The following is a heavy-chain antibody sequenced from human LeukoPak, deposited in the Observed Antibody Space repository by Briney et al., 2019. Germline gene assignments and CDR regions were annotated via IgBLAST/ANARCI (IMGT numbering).Heavy chain of an antibody. CDR1: GGSISSYY. J-gene: IGHJ4*02. Sequence: SETRSLTCTDSGGSISSYYWSWIRQPPGKGLEWIGYIYYSGSTNYNPSLKSRVTISVDTSKNQFSLKLTSVTAADTAVYYCARHKRAYYYDSSGYPDYWGQGTLVTVSS. D-gene: IGHD3-22*01. V-gene: IGHV4-59*08. CDR3: ARHKRAYYYDSSGYPDY. CDR2: IYYSGST.